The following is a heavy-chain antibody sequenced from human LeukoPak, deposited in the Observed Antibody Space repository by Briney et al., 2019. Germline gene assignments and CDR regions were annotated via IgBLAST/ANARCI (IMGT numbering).Heavy chain of an antibody. CDR1: GFTFSSYT. CDR2: ISSSSSYI. J-gene: IGHJ4*02. Sequence: GGSLRLSCVASGFTFSSYTMNWVRQAPGKGLEWVSSISSSSSYIYYADSVKGRFTISRDNAKNSLYLQMNSLRAEDTAVYYCAGGYGSGSLFDYWGQGTLVTVSS. D-gene: IGHD3-10*01. V-gene: IGHV3-21*01. CDR3: AGGYGSGSLFDY.